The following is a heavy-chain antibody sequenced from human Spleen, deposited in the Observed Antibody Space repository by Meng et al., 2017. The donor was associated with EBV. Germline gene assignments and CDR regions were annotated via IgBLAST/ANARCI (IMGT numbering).Heavy chain of an antibody. D-gene: IGHD5-24*01. CDR3: ASSPGEMATVLDF. CDR2: VTPPVSP. J-gene: IGHJ4*02. V-gene: IGHV4-34*09. CDR1: GHSFTDFT. Sequence: GHLQASLSGVERPCATLTLTCSALGHSFTDFTWSWVRQSPGRGLEWIGEVTPPVSPIFHPSLKSRVAISVDTSKKQFSLTLHSLTAADTGIYFCASSPGEMATVLDFWDRGTLVTVSS.